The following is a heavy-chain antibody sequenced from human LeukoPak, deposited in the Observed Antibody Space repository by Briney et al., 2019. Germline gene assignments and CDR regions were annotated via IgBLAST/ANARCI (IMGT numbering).Heavy chain of an antibody. V-gene: IGHV4-39*02. CDR2: IYYSGST. Sequence: SETLSLTCTVSGGSISSSSYYWGWIRQPPGKGLEWIGSIYYSGSTYYNPSLKSRVTISVDTSKNQFSLKLSSVTAADTAVYYCARDRIAAAGTNYYYMDVWGKGTTVTVSS. CDR1: GGSISSSSYY. J-gene: IGHJ6*03. D-gene: IGHD6-13*01. CDR3: ARDRIAAAGTNYYYMDV.